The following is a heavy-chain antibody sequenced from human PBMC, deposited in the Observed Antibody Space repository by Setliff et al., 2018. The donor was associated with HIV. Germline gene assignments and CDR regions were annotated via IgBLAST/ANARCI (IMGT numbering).Heavy chain of an antibody. CDR2: IDRSSSTI. CDR1: GFTFSSYC. CDR3: ARVSSGYYYES. D-gene: IGHD3-22*01. J-gene: IGHJ5*02. Sequence: GGSLRLSCAASGFTFSSYCMNWVRQAPGKGLEWLSYIDRSSSTIYYADSVKGRFTIARDNSKNTVYLQMGSLRAEDMAVYYCARVSSGYYYESWGQGTLVTVSS. V-gene: IGHV3-48*01.